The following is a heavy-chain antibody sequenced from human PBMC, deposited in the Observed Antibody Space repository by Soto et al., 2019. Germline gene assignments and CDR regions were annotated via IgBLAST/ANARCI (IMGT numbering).Heavy chain of an antibody. CDR3: SRDWASSSRYYYYGMDV. Sequence: GASVKVSCKASGYTFTSYGISWVRQAPGQGLEWMGWISAYNGNTNYAQKLQGRVTMTTDTSTCTAYMELRRLRSDDTAVYYCSRDWASSSRYYYYGMDVWGQGPPVTVSS. J-gene: IGHJ6*02. D-gene: IGHD6-6*01. CDR1: GYTFTSYG. CDR2: ISAYNGNT. V-gene: IGHV1-18*04.